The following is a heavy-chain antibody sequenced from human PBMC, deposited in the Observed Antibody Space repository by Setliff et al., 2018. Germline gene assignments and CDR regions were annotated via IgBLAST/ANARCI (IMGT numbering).Heavy chain of an antibody. Sequence: PSETLSLTCAVYGESFSGHYWSWIRQPPGKGPEWIGEIDHSGSTNYNPSLKSRVTISVDTSKNQFSLKLSSVAAADTAVYYCVRGFDVCGGGACYTDGPYYFDYWGLGTLVTVSS. CDR3: VRGFDVCGGGACYTDGPYYFDY. V-gene: IGHV4-34*01. J-gene: IGHJ4*02. CDR2: IDHSGST. D-gene: IGHD2-21*02. CDR1: GESFSGHY.